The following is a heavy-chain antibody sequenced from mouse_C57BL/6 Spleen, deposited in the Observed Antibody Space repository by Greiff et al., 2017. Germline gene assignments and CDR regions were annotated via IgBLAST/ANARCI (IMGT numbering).Heavy chain of an antibody. J-gene: IGHJ1*03. Sequence: VQLQQSGPELVKPGASVKIPCKASGYTFTDYNMDWVKQSHGKSLEWIGDINPNNGGTIYNQKFKGKATLTVDKSSSTAYMELRSLTSEDTAVYYCARIHYYGSSSGYFDVWGTGTTVTVSS. D-gene: IGHD1-1*01. V-gene: IGHV1-18*01. CDR1: GYTFTDYN. CDR2: INPNNGGT. CDR3: ARIHYYGSSSGYFDV.